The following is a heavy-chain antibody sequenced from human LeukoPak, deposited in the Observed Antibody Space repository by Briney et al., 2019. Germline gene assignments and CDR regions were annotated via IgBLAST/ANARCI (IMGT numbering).Heavy chain of an antibody. CDR3: ARQETNWNYEDY. J-gene: IGHJ4*02. CDR1: GFTFSDYY. CDR2: ISSSGSTI. D-gene: IGHD1-7*01. Sequence: GGSLRLSCAASGFTFSDYYMSWIRQAPGKGLEWVSYISSSGSTIYYADSVKGRFTISRDNAKNSLCLQMNSLRAEDTAVYYCARQETNWNYEDYWGQGTLVTVSS. V-gene: IGHV3-11*01.